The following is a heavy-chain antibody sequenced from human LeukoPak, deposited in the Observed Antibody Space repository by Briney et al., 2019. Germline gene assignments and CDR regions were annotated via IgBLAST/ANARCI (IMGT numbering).Heavy chain of an antibody. CDR1: SGSISFYF. Sequence: SETLSLTCTVSSGSISFYFWSWIRQSPGKGLEFIGYISNKGITYYNPSLKSRVTISVDTAKNQFSLKLDSMTAADTAVYYCARDYARWGQGTLVTVSS. D-gene: IGHD2-2*01. V-gene: IGHV4-4*08. CDR2: ISNKGIT. CDR3: ARDYAR. J-gene: IGHJ4*02.